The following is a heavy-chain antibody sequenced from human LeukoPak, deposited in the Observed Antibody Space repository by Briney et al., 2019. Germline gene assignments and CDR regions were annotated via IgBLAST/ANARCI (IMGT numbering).Heavy chain of an antibody. V-gene: IGHV3-64D*06. J-gene: IGHJ4*02. Sequence: HPGGSLRLSCSASGFTFSAHSVHWVRQAPGKGLEYVSAVSKSGTTTYYADSVKGRFTISRDNSKNTVYLQMTSLRLEDTAVYFCLKKSTSSDDYWGRGSLVTVSS. D-gene: IGHD6-6*01. CDR3: LKKSTSSDDY. CDR1: GFTFSAHS. CDR2: VSKSGTTT.